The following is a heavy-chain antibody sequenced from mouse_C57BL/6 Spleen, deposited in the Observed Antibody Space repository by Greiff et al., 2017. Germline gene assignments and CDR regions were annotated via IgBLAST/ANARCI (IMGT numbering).Heavy chain of an antibody. Sequence: VQLKQSGPELVKPGASVKMSCKASGYTFTDYNMHWVKQSHGKSLEWIGYINPNNGGTSYNQKFKGKATLTVNKSSSTAYMELRSLTSEDSAVYYCARQGLRLYFDYWGQGTTLTVSS. V-gene: IGHV1-22*01. D-gene: IGHD2-4*01. CDR1: GYTFTDYN. J-gene: IGHJ2*01. CDR3: ARQGLRLYFDY. CDR2: INPNNGGT.